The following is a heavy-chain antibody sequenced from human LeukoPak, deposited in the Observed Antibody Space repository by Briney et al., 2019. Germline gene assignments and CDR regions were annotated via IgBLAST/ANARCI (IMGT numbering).Heavy chain of an antibody. J-gene: IGHJ5*02. CDR3: ARLGSRRDGYNNWFDP. D-gene: IGHD5-12*01. V-gene: IGHV5-51*01. Sequence: GESRKISCKGSGYNFTSDWIGWVRQMPGKGLEWMGIIYPGDSDTRYSPSFQGQVTISADKSISTAYLQWSSLKASDTAMYYCARLGSRRDGYNNWFDPWGQGTLVTVSS. CDR1: GYNFTSDW. CDR2: IYPGDSDT.